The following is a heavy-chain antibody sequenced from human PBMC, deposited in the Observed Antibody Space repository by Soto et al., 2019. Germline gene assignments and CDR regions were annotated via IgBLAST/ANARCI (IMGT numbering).Heavy chain of an antibody. J-gene: IGHJ4*02. CDR3: AKDRSGTWSFDS. Sequence: GGSLRLSCAASGFTFSSHAMHWVHQAPGKGLEWVAVISYDGSRESYADSVRGRFTISRDSSKNTLDLQMNSLRADDTSIYYCAKDRSGTWSFDSWGQGTMVTVS. CDR2: ISYDGSRE. D-gene: IGHD6-13*01. CDR1: GFTFSSHA. V-gene: IGHV3-30*18.